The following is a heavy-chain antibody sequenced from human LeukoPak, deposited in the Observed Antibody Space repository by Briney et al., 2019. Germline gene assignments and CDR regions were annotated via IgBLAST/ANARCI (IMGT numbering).Heavy chain of an antibody. CDR3: ARLRGFDY. D-gene: IGHD3-16*01. CDR1: GGSFSGYY. J-gene: IGHJ4*02. Sequence: PSETLSLTCAVYGGSFSGYYWSWIRQPPGKGLEWIGEINHSGSTNYNPSLKSRVTISVDTSKNQFSLKLSSVTAADTAVYCCARLRGFDYWGQGTLVTVSS. V-gene: IGHV4-34*01. CDR2: INHSGST.